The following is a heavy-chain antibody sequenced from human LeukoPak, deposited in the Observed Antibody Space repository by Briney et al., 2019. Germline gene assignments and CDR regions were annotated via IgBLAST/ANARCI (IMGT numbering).Heavy chain of an antibody. D-gene: IGHD6-13*01. Sequence: GGSLRLSCAASGFTFSSYSMNWVRQAPGKGLEWVSSISSSSSYIYYADSVKGRFTISRDNAKNSLYLQMNSLRAEDTAVYYCARGSGVAAAGTITYWGQGTLVTVSS. J-gene: IGHJ4*02. CDR3: ARGSGVAAAGTITY. CDR1: GFTFSSYS. V-gene: IGHV3-21*01. CDR2: ISSSSSYI.